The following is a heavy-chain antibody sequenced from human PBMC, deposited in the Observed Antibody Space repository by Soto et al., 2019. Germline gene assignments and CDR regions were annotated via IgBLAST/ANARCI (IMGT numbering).Heavy chain of an antibody. V-gene: IGHV1-69*01. Sequence: QVQLVQSGAEVKKPGSSVKVSCKASGGTFSSYVISWVRQAPGQGLEWMGGIIPIFGTANYAQKFQGRVTITADESKGKAYMELGSLRSQDTGVYYFAGVFSDERSKYYFDYWGRGTLVTVSS. J-gene: IGHJ4*02. CDR2: IIPIFGTA. D-gene: IGHD1-26*01. CDR1: GGTFSSYV. CDR3: AGVFSDERSKYYFDY.